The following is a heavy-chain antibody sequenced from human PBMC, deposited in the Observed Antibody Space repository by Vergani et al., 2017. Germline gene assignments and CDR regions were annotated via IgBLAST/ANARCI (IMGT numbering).Heavy chain of an antibody. CDR2: ISPHTGRT. J-gene: IGHJ2*01. D-gene: IGHD2-2*01. CDR1: GYTFRNKD. Sequence: QIQLVQSADEVKKPGAALNVSCKASGYTFRNKDISWLRQAPGQGLEWMGSISPHTGRTNTAQQFQDRVIMTTDTSTSTAYLSLGTLTSDDTAVYFCARNFLGRDIEVVPTAPFWLFDLWGRGTRVTVSS. V-gene: IGHV1-18*01. CDR3: ARNFLGRDIEVVPTAPFWLFDL.